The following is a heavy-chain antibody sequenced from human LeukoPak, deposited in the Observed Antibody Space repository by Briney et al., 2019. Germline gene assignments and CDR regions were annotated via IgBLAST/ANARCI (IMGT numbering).Heavy chain of an antibody. D-gene: IGHD5-12*01. CDR1: GFTFSSFG. J-gene: IGHJ6*02. Sequence: GGSLRLSCAASGFTFSSFGMHWVRQAPGKGGEWGALISYDGTKKFYAESVKGRFTISRDNSKNTLYLQVKSLRAEDSAVYYCAKVGGIVAMIGVYYYYYGMDVWGQGTTVTVSS. V-gene: IGHV3-30*18. CDR3: AKVGGIVAMIGVYYYYYGMDV. CDR2: ISYDGTKK.